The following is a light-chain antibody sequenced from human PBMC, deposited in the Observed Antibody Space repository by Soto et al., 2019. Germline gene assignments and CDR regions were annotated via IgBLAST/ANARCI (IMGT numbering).Light chain of an antibody. V-gene: IGKV3-20*01. J-gene: IGKJ5*01. CDR1: QSVSSSY. Sequence: EIVLTQSPGTLSLSPGEGATLSCRASQSVSSSYIAWYQQRPGQTPSLLICGASTRATGIPDRFSGSGSGTHFTLTISRLEPGDFAVYYCQHFGGTTFTFGQGTRLEIK. CDR3: QHFGGTTFT. CDR2: GAS.